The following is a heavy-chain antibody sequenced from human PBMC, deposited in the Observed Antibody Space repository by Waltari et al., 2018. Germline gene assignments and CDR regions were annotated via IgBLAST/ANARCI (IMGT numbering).Heavy chain of an antibody. CDR3: ARGAGITMVRGDS. Sequence: QVQLVQSGAELKKPGASVKVSCKASGYTFTGYYIQWVRQAPGKGLEWMGRIKPNKGGTNYAQNFQGGVTMTGARSISTVFMELNRLSSDDTAVYYCARGAGITMVRGDSWGQGTLVTVSS. CDR1: GYTFTGYY. J-gene: IGHJ4*02. CDR2: IKPNKGGT. D-gene: IGHD3-10*01. V-gene: IGHV1-2*06.